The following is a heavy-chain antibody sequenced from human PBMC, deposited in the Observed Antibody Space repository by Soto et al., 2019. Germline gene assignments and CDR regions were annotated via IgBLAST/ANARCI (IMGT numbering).Heavy chain of an antibody. J-gene: IGHJ5*02. CDR3: ARHGPAGYCSGGSCNWFDP. CDR1: SYSVSTTTYF. CDR2: IYYGGTT. V-gene: IGHV4-39*01. Sequence: QVQLQESGPGLVKPSETLSLTCTVSSYSVSTTTYFWAWIRQPPGKGLEGIGSIYYGGTTYYNSSRKGRVTISVDTSKNQFSRKRSSVTAADTAVYYCARHGPAGYCSGGSCNWFDPWGQGTLVTVSS. D-gene: IGHD2-15*01.